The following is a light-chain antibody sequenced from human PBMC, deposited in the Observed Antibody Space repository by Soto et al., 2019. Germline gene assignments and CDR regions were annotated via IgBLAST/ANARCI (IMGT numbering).Light chain of an antibody. V-gene: IGKV3-11*01. CDR3: QQFSSYPLN. CDR2: DAS. CDR1: QSVSGY. J-gene: IGKJ4*01. Sequence: IVLTHSPATLSLSPRERATLSCRASQSVSGYLAWYQQKPGQAPRLLIYDASNRATGIPARFSGSGSGTDFTLTISRLEPEDFAVYYCQQFSSYPLNFGGGTKVDIK.